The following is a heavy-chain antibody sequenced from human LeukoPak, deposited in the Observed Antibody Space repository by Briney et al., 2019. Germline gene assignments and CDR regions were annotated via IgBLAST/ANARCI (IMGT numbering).Heavy chain of an antibody. D-gene: IGHD6-19*01. CDR3: ARDLTAGLSNYYFDY. CDR1: GFTFSSYA. CDR2: ISYDGSNK. Sequence: PGRSLRLSCAASGFTFSSYAMHWVRQAPGKGLEWVAVISYDGSNKYYADSVKGRFTISRDNSKNTLYLQMNSLRAEDTAVYYSARDLTAGLSNYYFDYWGQGTLVTVSS. J-gene: IGHJ4*02. V-gene: IGHV3-30-3*01.